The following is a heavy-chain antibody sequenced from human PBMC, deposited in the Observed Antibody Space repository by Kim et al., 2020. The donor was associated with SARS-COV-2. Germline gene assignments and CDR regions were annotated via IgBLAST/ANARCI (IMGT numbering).Heavy chain of an antibody. D-gene: IGHD1-26*01. CDR3: VRDVTSIVVY. J-gene: IGHJ4*02. CDR2: I. V-gene: IGHV3-21*01. Sequence: IHYADSVRGRFTISRDNSRNSVFLQMSGLRGEDAAVYYCVRDVTSIVVYWGQGTLLTVSS.